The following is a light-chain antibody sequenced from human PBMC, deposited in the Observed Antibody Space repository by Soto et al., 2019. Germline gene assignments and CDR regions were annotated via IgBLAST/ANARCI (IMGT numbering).Light chain of an antibody. J-gene: IGKJ3*01. CDR1: QSVSSSY. CDR3: QQYGRSPPFS. Sequence: EIVLTQSPGTLSLSPGERATLSCRASQSVSSSYLAWYQQKPGQAPRPLIYGASSRATGIPDRFSGRGSGTDFTLTISRLEPEDFAVYYCQQYGRSPPFSFGPGTKVDSK. CDR2: GAS. V-gene: IGKV3-20*01.